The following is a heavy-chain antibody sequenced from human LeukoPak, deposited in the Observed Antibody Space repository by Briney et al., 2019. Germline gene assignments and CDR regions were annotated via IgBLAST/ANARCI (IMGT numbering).Heavy chain of an antibody. CDR3: ARDAALPEYSSGWVSFEDY. Sequence: GGSPRLSCAASGFTFDDYGMSWVRQAPGKGLEWVSGINWNGGSTGYADSVKGRFTISRDNAKNSLYLQMNSLRAEDTALYYCARDAALPEYSSGWVSFEDYWGQGTLVTVSS. CDR1: GFTFDDYG. CDR2: INWNGGST. V-gene: IGHV3-20*04. D-gene: IGHD6-19*01. J-gene: IGHJ4*02.